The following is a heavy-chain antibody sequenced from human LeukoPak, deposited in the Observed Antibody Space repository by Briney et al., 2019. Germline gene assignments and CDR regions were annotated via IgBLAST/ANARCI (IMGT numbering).Heavy chain of an antibody. V-gene: IGHV4-38-2*02. CDR3: ARAPYDDSFDY. CDR1: GYSISSGYY. Sequence: SETLSLTCTVSGYSISSGYYWGWIRQPPGKGLEWIGSIYHSGSTYYNPSLKSRVTISVDTSKNQFSLKLSSVTAADTAVYYCARAPYDDSFDYWGQGTLVTVSS. CDR2: IYHSGST. D-gene: IGHD1-1*01. J-gene: IGHJ4*02.